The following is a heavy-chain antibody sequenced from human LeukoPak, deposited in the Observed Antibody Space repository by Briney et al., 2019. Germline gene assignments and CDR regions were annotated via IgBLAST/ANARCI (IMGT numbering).Heavy chain of an antibody. Sequence: SETLSLICTVSGGSINFSTWSWAWVRQSPGKGLEWIVAIHDSGNIYYNPSLVSRVTVFVDTSKNQFSLTLSSLTATDTAVYYCARLPTGYPNWFDTWGQGTLVTVSS. CDR2: IHDSGNI. V-gene: IGHV4-39*01. J-gene: IGHJ5*02. CDR3: ARLPTGYPNWFDT. D-gene: IGHD3-9*01. CDR1: GGSINFSTWS.